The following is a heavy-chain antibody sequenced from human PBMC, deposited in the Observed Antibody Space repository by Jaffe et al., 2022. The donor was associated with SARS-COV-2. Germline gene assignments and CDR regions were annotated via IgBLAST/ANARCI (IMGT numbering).Heavy chain of an antibody. Sequence: QVQLQESGPGLVKPSETLSLTCTVSGGSISSYYWSWIRQPPGKGLEWIGYIYYSGSTNYNPSLKSRVTISVDTSKNQFSLKLSSVTAADTAVYYCASCSMVTDAFDIWGQGTMVTVSS. J-gene: IGHJ3*02. CDR1: GGSISSYY. D-gene: IGHD5-18*01. CDR3: ASCSMVTDAFDI. CDR2: IYYSGST. V-gene: IGHV4-59*01.